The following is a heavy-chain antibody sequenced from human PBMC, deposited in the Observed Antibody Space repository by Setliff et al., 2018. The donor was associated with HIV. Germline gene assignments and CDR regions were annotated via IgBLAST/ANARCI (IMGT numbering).Heavy chain of an antibody. D-gene: IGHD2-21*02. V-gene: IGHV1-69*05. CDR1: GGTFSSHA. CDR2: IIPIFPTT. J-gene: IGHJ6*03. CDR3: AGEYCGGDCYSFTCHYYYRDV. Sequence: GASVKVSCKASGGTFSSHAISWVRQAPGQGLEWMGRIIPIFPTTNYAQKFQGRVTITTDESTSTAYMELSSLRSEDTAVYYCAGEYCGGDCYSFTCHYYYRDVWGKGTTVTVS.